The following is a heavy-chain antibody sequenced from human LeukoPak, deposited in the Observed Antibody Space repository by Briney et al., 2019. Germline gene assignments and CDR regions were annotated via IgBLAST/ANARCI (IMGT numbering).Heavy chain of an antibody. V-gene: IGHV3-23*01. CDR3: ARVHDSSDGY. CDR2: ISGSAGST. D-gene: IGHD3-22*01. CDR1: GFTFNNYA. Sequence: PGGSLRLSCAVSGFTFNNYAMNWVRQAPGKGLEWVSGISGSAGSTYYADSVKGRFTISRDNSKNTLYLQMNSLRAEDTAVYYCARVHDSSDGYWGQGTLVTVSS. J-gene: IGHJ4*02.